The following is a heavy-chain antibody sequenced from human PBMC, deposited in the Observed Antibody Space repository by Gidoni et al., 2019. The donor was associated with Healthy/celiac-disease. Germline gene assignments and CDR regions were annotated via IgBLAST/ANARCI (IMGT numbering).Heavy chain of an antibody. J-gene: IGHJ3*02. CDR2: INWNGGST. V-gene: IGHV3-20*04. D-gene: IGHD3-10*01. Sequence: EVQLEASGGGVVRPGGSLSLSCAASGCTFDDYGMSWVRQAQGTGLEWVSGINWNGGSTGYADSVKGRFTISRDNAKNSLYLQMNSRRAEDTALYYCARVRVYGSGSPDAFDIWGQGTMVTVSS. CDR3: ARVRVYGSGSPDAFDI. CDR1: GCTFDDYG.